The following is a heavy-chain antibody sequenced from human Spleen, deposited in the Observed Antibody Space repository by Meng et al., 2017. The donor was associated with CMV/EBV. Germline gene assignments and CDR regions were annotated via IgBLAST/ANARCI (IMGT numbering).Heavy chain of an antibody. CDR1: GFIFSDYY. Sequence: GESLKISCAASGFIFSDYYMNWIRQAPGKGLEWVSYISSSGSTQYYADSVKGRFTISRDNAKNSVYLQMNRLRAEDTAVYYCARVPPYSSGCPGDYWGQGTLVTVSS. V-gene: IGHV3-11*04. CDR3: ARVPPYSSGCPGDY. J-gene: IGHJ4*02. D-gene: IGHD6-25*01. CDR2: ISSSGSTQ.